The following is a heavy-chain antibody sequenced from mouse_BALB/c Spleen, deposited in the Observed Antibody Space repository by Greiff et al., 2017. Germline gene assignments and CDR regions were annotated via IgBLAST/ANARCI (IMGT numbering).Heavy chain of an antibody. CDR3: ARGYYGSSYPSFDY. CDR2: IYPGDGDT. D-gene: IGHD1-1*01. J-gene: IGHJ2*01. CDR1: GYAFSSYW. V-gene: IGHV1-80*01. Sequence: QVQLQQSGAELVRPGSSVKISCKASGYAFSSYWMNWVKQRPGQGLEWIGQIYPGDGDTNYNGKFKGKATLTADKSSSTAYMQLKSLTSEDSAVYYCARGYYGSSYPSFDYWGQGTTRTVSS.